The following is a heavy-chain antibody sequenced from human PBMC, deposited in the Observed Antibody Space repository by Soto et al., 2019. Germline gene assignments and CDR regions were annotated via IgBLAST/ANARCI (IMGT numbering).Heavy chain of an antibody. CDR2: IYYSGST. CDR1: GGSISSGGYY. Sequence: SSETLSLTCTVSGGSISSGGYYWSWIRQHPGKGLEWIGYIYYSGSTYYNPSLKSRVTISVDTSKNQFSLKLSSVTAADTAVYYCARDDYYDSSGYDYWGQGTLGTVSS. CDR3: ARDDYYDSSGYDY. V-gene: IGHV4-31*03. J-gene: IGHJ4*02. D-gene: IGHD3-22*01.